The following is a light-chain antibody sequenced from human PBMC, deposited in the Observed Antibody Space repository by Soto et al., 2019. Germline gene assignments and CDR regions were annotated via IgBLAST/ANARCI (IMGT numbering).Light chain of an antibody. CDR3: SSYRSNTVG. V-gene: IGLV2-14*01. Sequence: QSALTQPASVSASPGQSITISCPGTSSDIGGSNYVSWYQQHPGKAPKLIIYEVTNRPSGVFGRFSGSKSVHTASLIISGLQAEDEAHYYCSSYRSNTVGFGSRTKVTGL. CDR2: EVT. J-gene: IGLJ1*01. CDR1: SSDIGGSNY.